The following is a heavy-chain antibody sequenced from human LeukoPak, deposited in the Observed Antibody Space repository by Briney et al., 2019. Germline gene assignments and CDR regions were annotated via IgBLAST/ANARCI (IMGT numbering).Heavy chain of an antibody. CDR1: GGSISSYY. J-gene: IGHJ6*03. CDR3: ARVEVATNYYYYYYMDV. Sequence: PSETLSLTCAVSGGSISSYYWSWIRQPPGKGLEWIGYIYYSGSTNYNPSLKSRVTISVDTSKNQFSLKLSSVTAADTAVYYCARVEVATNYYYYYYMDVWGKGTTVTVSS. V-gene: IGHV4-59*01. CDR2: IYYSGST. D-gene: IGHD5-12*01.